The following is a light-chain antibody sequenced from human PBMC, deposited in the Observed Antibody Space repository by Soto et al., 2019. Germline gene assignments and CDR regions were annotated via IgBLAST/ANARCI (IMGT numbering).Light chain of an antibody. V-gene: IGLV1-44*01. CDR3: GAWDASLNSVV. CDR2: SNN. CDR1: SSNIGSDP. J-gene: IGLJ2*01. Sequence: QSVLTQPPSASGTPGQRVTISCSGSSSNIGSDPVNWYQQLPGTAPKLLIYSNNQRPSGVPDRFSGSKSGTSASLAISGLQSEDEADYYCGAWDASLNSVVFGGGTKLTVL.